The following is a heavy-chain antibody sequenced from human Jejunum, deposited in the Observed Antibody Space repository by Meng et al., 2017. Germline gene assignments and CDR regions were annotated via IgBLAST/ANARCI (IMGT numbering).Heavy chain of an antibody. CDR1: GYTFTGQY. Sequence: VQLVPSGAEVQKAGASVEVSCKASGYTFTGQYIHWVRQAPGEGLDWMGWVNPSNGDTKYAQKFQGRVAMTTDTSINTVHMELNSLTSDDTALYYCTRSHYFDYWGQGTLVTVSS. CDR3: TRSHYFDY. V-gene: IGHV1-2*02. J-gene: IGHJ4*02. CDR2: VNPSNGDT.